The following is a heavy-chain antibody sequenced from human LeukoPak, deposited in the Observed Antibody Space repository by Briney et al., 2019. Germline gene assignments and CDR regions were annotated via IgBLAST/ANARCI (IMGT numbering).Heavy chain of an antibody. J-gene: IGHJ4*02. V-gene: IGHV4-59*01. D-gene: IGHD3-10*01. CDR2: IHYSGST. CDR3: ARVYVRRGVITRSPKYYFDY. CDR1: GGSISSYY. Sequence: PSETLSLTCTVSGGSISSYYWSWIRQPPGKGLEWIGYIHYSGSTNYNPSLKSRVTISVDTSKNQFSLKLSSVTAADTAVYYCARVYVRRGVITRSPKYYFDYWGQGTLVTVSS.